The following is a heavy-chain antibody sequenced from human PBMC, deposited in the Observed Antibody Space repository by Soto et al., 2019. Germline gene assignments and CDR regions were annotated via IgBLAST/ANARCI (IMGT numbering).Heavy chain of an antibody. V-gene: IGHV1-2*02. J-gene: IGHJ3*02. CDR2: INPATGAA. D-gene: IGHD3-3*01. CDR1: GYPVTAYY. Sequence: QLHLVQSGAVVKKPGASVTVSCSASGYPVTAYYMHWVRQAPGRGLEWMGGINPATGAAKYTQTFPGGVTMTRDPSPRTVFMELSGLTSEDTAVFYFARGGGVGVAGSAAFDMWGQGTLVTVSS. CDR3: ARGGGVGVAGSAAFDM.